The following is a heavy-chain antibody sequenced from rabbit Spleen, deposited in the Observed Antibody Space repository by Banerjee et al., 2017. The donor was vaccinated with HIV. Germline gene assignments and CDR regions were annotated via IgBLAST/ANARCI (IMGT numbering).Heavy chain of an antibody. V-gene: IGHV1S45*01. CDR1: GVSFSSSSY. CDR2: IDTGSSGFT. D-gene: IGHD8-1*01. J-gene: IGHJ6*01. Sequence: QEQLEESGGDLVKPGASLTLTCTASGVSFSSSSYMCWVRQAPGKGLEWIACIDTGSSGFTYFATWAQGRFTCSKTSSTTVTLQMTRLTAADTATYFCARDTGSSFSSYGMDLWGPGTLVTVS. CDR3: ARDTGSSFSSYGMDL.